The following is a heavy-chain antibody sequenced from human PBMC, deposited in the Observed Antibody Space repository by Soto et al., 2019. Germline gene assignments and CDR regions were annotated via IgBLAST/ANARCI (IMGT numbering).Heavy chain of an antibody. V-gene: IGHV4-59*01. Sequence: QVQLQESGPGLVKPSETPSLTCTVSGGSISSYYWSWIRQPPGKGLEWIGYIYYSGSTNYNPSLKSRVTISVDTSKNQFSLKLSSVTAADTGVYYCARGQLWSRHGMDVWGQGTTVTVSS. D-gene: IGHD3-10*01. CDR3: ARGQLWSRHGMDV. J-gene: IGHJ6*02. CDR1: GGSISSYY. CDR2: IYYSGST.